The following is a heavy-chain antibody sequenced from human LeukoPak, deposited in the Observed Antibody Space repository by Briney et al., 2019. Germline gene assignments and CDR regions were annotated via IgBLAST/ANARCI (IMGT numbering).Heavy chain of an antibody. CDR1: GFTFWDYA. V-gene: IGHV3-49*03. D-gene: IGHD1-26*01. CDR3: TRILVGASTDY. J-gene: IGHJ4*02. CDR2: IRSKAYGGTT. Sequence: GGSLRLSCTASGFTFWDYAMSCFRQAPGKGVEGVGFIRSKAYGGTTEYAASVKGRFTISRDDSKSIAYLQMNSLKTEDTAVYYCTRILVGASTDYWGQGTLVTVSS.